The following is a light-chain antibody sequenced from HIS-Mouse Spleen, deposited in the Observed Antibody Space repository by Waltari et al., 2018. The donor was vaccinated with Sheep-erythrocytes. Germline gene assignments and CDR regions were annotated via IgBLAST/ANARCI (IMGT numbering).Light chain of an antibody. Sequence: SYELTQPPSVSVSPGQTASITCSGDKLGDKYAYWYQQKPGQSPVLVIYQDSKRPSGIPERFSGSNSGNTATLTLSGTQAMDEADYYCQAWDSSTAVFGGGTKLTVL. CDR1: KLGDKY. CDR2: QDS. V-gene: IGLV3-1*01. CDR3: QAWDSSTAV. J-gene: IGLJ2*01.